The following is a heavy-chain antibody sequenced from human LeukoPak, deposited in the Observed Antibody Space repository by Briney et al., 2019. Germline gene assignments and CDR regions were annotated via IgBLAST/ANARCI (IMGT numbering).Heavy chain of an antibody. D-gene: IGHD1-1*01. CDR2: IWYDGTKK. Sequence: GGSLRLSCVASGLIFSKYGMHWVCHAPGKGLEWVAVIWYDGTKKYYADSVKGRFTVSRDDSKNTLYLQMNSLRVEDTGVYYCARSRRGGRNDYGTDVWGQGTTVTLSS. J-gene: IGHJ6*02. CDR1: GLIFSKYG. V-gene: IGHV3-33*01. CDR3: ARSRRGGRNDYGTDV.